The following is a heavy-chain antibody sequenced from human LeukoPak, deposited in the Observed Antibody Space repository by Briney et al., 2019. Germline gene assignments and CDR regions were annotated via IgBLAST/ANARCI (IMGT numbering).Heavy chain of an antibody. V-gene: IGHV4-59*01. Sequence: PSETLSLTCTVSGGSIGTYSWNWIRQPPGKGLEWIGYIYYSGTTNYRPSLKSRVTISVDTSKNQFSLKLSSVTAADTAVYYCARGVYIAAAQYGYWGQGTLVTVSS. CDR2: IYYSGTT. CDR1: GGSIGTYS. CDR3: ARGVYIAAAQYGY. D-gene: IGHD6-13*01. J-gene: IGHJ4*02.